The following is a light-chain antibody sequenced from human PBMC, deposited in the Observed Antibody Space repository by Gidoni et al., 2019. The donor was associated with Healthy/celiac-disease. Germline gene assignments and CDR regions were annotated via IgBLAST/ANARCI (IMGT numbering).Light chain of an antibody. CDR1: SSDVGSYTL. CDR3: CSYAGSSTSYV. V-gene: IGLV2-23*01. J-gene: IGLJ1*01. Sequence: QSALTQPASVSGSPGQSIPISCTGTSSDVGSYTLVSWYQQHPGKAPKLMIYEGSTRHSGVSNRFAGSKSGNTASLTISGLQAEDEADYYGCSYAGSSTSYVFGTGTKVTVL. CDR2: EGS.